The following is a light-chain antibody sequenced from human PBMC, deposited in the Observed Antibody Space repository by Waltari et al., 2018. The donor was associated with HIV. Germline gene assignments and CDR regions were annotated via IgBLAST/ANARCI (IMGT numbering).Light chain of an antibody. CDR3: VSYAGSNTVI. CDR2: EVT. V-gene: IGLV2-8*01. CDR1: SSDIGGYNY. Sequence: QSALTQPPSASGSPGQSVTISCTGTSSDIGGYNYVSCYQQHPGKAPKLIIYEVTKLPSGLPNRFSDSKSGNTASLTVSGLHAEDEADYYCVSYAGSNTVIFGGGTKLTVL. J-gene: IGLJ2*01.